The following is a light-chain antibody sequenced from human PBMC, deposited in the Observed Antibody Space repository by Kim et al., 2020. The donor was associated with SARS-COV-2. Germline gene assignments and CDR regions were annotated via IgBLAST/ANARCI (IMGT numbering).Light chain of an antibody. Sequence: VTINCCGTGSSIGSNYGVQWYHQRLGAAPKVVIYSNDKRPSGVPDRFSGSQSGASASLAITGLQPDDEGYDYCQSYDSNLGGAVFGGGTRLTVL. CDR3: QSYDSNLGGAV. CDR2: SND. CDR1: GSSIGSNYG. V-gene: IGLV1-40*03. J-gene: IGLJ3*02.